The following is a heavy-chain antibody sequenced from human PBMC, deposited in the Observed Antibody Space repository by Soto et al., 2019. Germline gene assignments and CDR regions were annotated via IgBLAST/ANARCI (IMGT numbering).Heavy chain of an antibody. V-gene: IGHV3-23*01. D-gene: IGHD3-3*01. CDR3: AKDPSRIMVFGVIVAGHWFDP. CDR1: GFTFSNYA. CDR2: IGGGGGTT. J-gene: IGHJ5*02. Sequence: EVQLLESGGGLVQPGGSLRLSCAASGFTFSNYAMSWVRQAPGKGPEWVSSIGGGGGTTFYADSVKGRFTISRDNPKNTLYLQMKSLTADDTAVYDCAKDPSRIMVFGVIVAGHWFDPWGQGTLVNVSS.